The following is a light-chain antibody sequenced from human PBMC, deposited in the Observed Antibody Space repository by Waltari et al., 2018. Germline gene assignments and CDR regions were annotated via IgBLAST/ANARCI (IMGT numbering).Light chain of an antibody. CDR2: DAS. Sequence: DIQMTQSPSSLSASVGDSVTITCRASQDISRWLVWYQQKSDKAPKSLIYDASTLQRGVPSRFSGSGSGTDFTLTISSLQPEDYGTYYCQQYDNYPPTFGPGTKVDIK. J-gene: IGKJ3*01. CDR3: QQYDNYPPT. V-gene: IGKV1D-16*01. CDR1: QDISRW.